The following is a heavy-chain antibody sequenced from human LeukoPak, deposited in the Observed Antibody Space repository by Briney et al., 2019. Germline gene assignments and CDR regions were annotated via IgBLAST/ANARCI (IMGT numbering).Heavy chain of an antibody. J-gene: IGHJ4*02. CDR1: GFTFSDYG. D-gene: IGHD5/OR15-5a*01. V-gene: IGHV3-30*02. CDR2: IRYDGSIK. Sequence: PGGSLRLSCAASGFTFSDYGMVWVRQAPGKGLEWVAFIRYDGSIKYYTDSVKDRFTISRDSSRNTLYLQMNSLRAEDTAVYYCTRQPTTLDGSKFMSTDHWGQGTLVTVSS. CDR3: TRQPTTLDGSKFMSTDH.